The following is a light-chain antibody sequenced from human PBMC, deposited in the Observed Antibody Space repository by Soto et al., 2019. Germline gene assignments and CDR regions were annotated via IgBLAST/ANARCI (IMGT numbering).Light chain of an antibody. V-gene: IGKV1-5*03. CDR3: QQYKHYST. J-gene: IGKJ2*01. CDR2: TAS. Sequence: DIQVTQSPSTLSASVGDRVTITCRASQSISSFLAWYQQKPGRAPKLLIYTASTLEYGVPSRFSGSGSETEFTLTITSLQPDDFATYYCQQYKHYSTFGQGTNLEIK. CDR1: QSISSF.